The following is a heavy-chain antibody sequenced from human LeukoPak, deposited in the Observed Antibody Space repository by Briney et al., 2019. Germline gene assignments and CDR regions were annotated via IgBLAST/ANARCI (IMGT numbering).Heavy chain of an antibody. D-gene: IGHD2-2*02. J-gene: IGHJ5*02. V-gene: IGHV3-11*06. CDR2: ISGSSSYI. CDR3: AGVGVDTPRNNWFDP. CDR1: GFTFSDYY. Sequence: GGSLRLSCAASGFTFSDYYMSWIRQAPGKGLEWVSYISGSSSYINYADSVKGRFTISRDNAKNSLYLQMNSLGAEDTAVYYCAGVGVDTPRNNWFDPWGQGTLVTVSS.